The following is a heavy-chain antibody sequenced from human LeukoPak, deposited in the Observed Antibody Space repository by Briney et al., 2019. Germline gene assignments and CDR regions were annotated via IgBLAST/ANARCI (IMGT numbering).Heavy chain of an antibody. Sequence: KSGGSLRLSCVASGFTLSNYRMNWVRQAPGKGLEWVSSIGSTSYIYYADSVKGRFTISRDNAKNSLHLQMNSLRAEDTAVYYCVRAAPYYFDYWGQGTLVTVSS. CDR1: GFTLSNYR. CDR3: VRAAPYYFDY. V-gene: IGHV3-21*01. J-gene: IGHJ4*02. CDR2: IGSTSYI.